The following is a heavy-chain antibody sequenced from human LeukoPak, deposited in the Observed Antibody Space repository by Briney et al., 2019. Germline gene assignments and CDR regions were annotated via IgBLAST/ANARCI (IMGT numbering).Heavy chain of an antibody. CDR3: AREATTSRPGDY. CDR1: GFTFSNFW. V-gene: IGHV3-7*01. Sequence: GGSLRLSCAAAGFTFSNFWMKWVRQAPGKGLEWVANVNQDGSETHYVDSVKGRFTISRDNAKNSLFLQLNSLRAEDTAVYYCAREATTSRPGDYWGLGTLVTVSS. CDR2: VNQDGSET. J-gene: IGHJ4*02. D-gene: IGHD1-1*01.